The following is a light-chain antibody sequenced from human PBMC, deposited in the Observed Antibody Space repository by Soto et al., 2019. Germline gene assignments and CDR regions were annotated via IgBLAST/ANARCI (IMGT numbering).Light chain of an antibody. Sequence: EIVLTQSPATLSLSPGERATLSCRASQSVSSSYLAWYRQRPGQAPRLLIFGASYRATGIPDRFSGSGSGTDFTLTISRLEPEDFAVYYCQHYSSSPPEFTFGPGTKVDSK. J-gene: IGKJ3*01. V-gene: IGKV3-20*01. CDR3: QHYSSSPPEFT. CDR1: QSVSSSY. CDR2: GAS.